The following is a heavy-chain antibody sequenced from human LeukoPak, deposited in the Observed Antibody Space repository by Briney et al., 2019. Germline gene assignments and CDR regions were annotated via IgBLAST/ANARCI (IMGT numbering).Heavy chain of an antibody. CDR2: INPNSGGT. Sequence: GASVKVSCKASGYTFTSYDINWVRQAPGQGLEWMGWINPNSGGTNYAQKFQGRVTMTRDTSISTAYMELSRLRSDDTAVYYCARTRSETYYYDSSGYRYFDYWGQGTLVTVSS. CDR1: GYTFTSYD. J-gene: IGHJ4*02. CDR3: ARTRSETYYYDSSGYRYFDY. V-gene: IGHV1-2*02. D-gene: IGHD3-22*01.